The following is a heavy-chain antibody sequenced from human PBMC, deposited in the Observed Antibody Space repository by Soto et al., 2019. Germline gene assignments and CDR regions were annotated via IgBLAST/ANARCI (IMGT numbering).Heavy chain of an antibody. CDR1: GGSISSGGYY. CDR2: IYYSGST. J-gene: IGHJ4*02. Sequence: QVQLQESGPGLVKPSQTLSLTCTVSGGSISSGGYYWSWIRQHPGKGLEWIGYIYYSGSTYYNPSLKSRVTISVDTSKNQFSLKLSSVTAADTAVYYCARFLSAGYLRVGYYFDYWGQGTLVTVSS. D-gene: IGHD3-10*02. V-gene: IGHV4-31*03. CDR3: ARFLSAGYLRVGYYFDY.